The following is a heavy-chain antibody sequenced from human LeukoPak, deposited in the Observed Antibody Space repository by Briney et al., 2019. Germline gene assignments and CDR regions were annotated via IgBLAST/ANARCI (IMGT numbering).Heavy chain of an antibody. CDR3: AKDQVTGYYKSSFDY. CDR1: GFTFSSYA. Sequence: GGSLRLSCAASGFTFSSYATSWVRQSPGKGLEWVSAIIGSGGSTYYADSVKGRFTISRDNSKNTLCLQMNSLRAEDTVVYYCAKDQVTGYYKSSFDYWGQGTLVTVSS. J-gene: IGHJ4*02. D-gene: IGHD3-9*01. V-gene: IGHV3-23*01. CDR2: IIGSGGST.